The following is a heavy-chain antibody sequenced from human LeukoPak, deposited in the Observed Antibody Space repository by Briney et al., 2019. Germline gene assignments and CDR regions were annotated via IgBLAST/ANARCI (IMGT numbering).Heavy chain of an antibody. V-gene: IGHV3-30*03. CDR3: AREGEDYDILTGYYRTYYFDY. D-gene: IGHD3-9*01. CDR1: GFTFSSYG. J-gene: IGHJ4*02. Sequence: PGRSLRLSCAASGFTFSSYGMHWVRQAPGKGLEWVAVISYDGSNKYYADSVKGRFTISRDNSKNTLYLQMNSLRAEDTAVYYCAREGEDYDILTGYYRTYYFDYWGQGTLVTVSS. CDR2: ISYDGSNK.